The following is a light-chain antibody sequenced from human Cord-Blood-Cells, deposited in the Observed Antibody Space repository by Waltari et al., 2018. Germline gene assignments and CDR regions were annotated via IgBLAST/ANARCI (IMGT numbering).Light chain of an antibody. CDR2: WAS. CDR1: QSVLYSSNNKNY. Sequence: DIVMTQSPDSLAVSRGERATINCKSSQSVLYSSNNKNYLAGYQQKPGQPPKLLIYWASTRESGVPDRFSGSGSGTDFTLTISSLQAEDVAVYYCQQYYSTPWTFGQGTKVEIK. V-gene: IGKV4-1*01. CDR3: QQYYSTPWT. J-gene: IGKJ1*01.